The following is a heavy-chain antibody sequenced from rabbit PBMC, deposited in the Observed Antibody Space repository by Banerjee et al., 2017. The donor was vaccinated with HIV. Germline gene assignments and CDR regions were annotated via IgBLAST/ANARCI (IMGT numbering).Heavy chain of an antibody. CDR2: IYGGSASYT. Sequence: QSLEESGGDLVKPGASLTLTCTASGFSFSSSYWICWVRQAPGKGLEWIACIYGGSASYTYYASWAKGRFTISKTSSTTVTLQTTSLTAADTATYFCAREVGVDGDDYSTGDNLWGQGTLVTVS. J-gene: IGHJ3*01. D-gene: IGHD6-1*01. V-gene: IGHV1S40*01. CDR1: GFSFSSSYW. CDR3: AREVGVDGDDYSTGDNL.